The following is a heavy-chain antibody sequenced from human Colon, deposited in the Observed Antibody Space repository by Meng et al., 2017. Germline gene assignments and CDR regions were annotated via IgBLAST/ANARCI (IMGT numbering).Heavy chain of an antibody. CDR2: ISYDGSNK. V-gene: IGHV3-30*18. CDR3: AKDLSLFAVTTLDY. CDR1: GFTFSHYG. D-gene: IGHD4-17*01. J-gene: IGHJ4*02. Sequence: QVQLVESGGGGVQPGRSLRLSCAGSGFTFSHYGMHWVRQAPGKGLEWVAVISYDGSNKDYADSVKGRFTVARDNSKNMLFLQMNSLRAEDTAVYYCAKDLSLFAVTTLDYWGQGTLVTVSS.